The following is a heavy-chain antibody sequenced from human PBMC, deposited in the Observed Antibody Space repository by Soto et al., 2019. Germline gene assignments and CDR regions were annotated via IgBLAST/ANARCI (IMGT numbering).Heavy chain of an antibody. J-gene: IGHJ4*02. D-gene: IGHD4-17*01. CDR2: IYSGGST. V-gene: IGHV3-66*01. CDR3: ARDRLRSIFDY. CDR1: GFTVSSNY. Sequence: GGSLRLSCAASGFTVSSNYMSWVRQAPGKGLEWVSVIYSGGSTYYADSVKGRFTISRDNSKNTLYLQMNSLRAEDTAVYYCARDRLRSIFDYWGQGTLVTVSS.